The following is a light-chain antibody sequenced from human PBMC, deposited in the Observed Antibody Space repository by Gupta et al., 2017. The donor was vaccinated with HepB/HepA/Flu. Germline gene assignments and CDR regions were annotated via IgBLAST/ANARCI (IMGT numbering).Light chain of an antibody. CDR1: SSDVGGYNY. CDR3: CSYTISTLYV. J-gene: IGLJ1*01. Sequence: QSALTQPASVSGSPGQSLTISCTGTSSDVGGYNYVSWYQQHPGKAPKLMIYDVSNRPSGVSNRFSGSKSGNTASLTISGLQAEDEADYYCCSYTISTLYVFGTGTKVTVL. CDR2: DVS. V-gene: IGLV2-14*03.